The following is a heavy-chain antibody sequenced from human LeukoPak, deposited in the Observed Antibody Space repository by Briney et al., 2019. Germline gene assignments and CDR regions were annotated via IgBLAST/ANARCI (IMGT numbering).Heavy chain of an antibody. V-gene: IGHV1-69*04. D-gene: IGHD3-22*01. Sequence: GASVKVSCKASGGTFSSYAISWVRQAPGQGLEWMGRIIPTLGIANYAQKFQGRVTITADKSTSTAYMELSSLRSEDTAVYYCARGYYYDSSGYLAGYYFDYWGQGTLVTVSS. CDR3: ARGYYYDSSGYLAGYYFDY. CDR1: GGTFSSYA. J-gene: IGHJ4*02. CDR2: IIPTLGIA.